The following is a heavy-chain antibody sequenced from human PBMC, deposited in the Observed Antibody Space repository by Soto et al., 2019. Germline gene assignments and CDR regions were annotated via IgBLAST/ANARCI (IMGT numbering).Heavy chain of an antibody. J-gene: IGHJ6*02. CDR3: ARVSGSYYYGMDV. V-gene: IGHV4-61*05. Sequence: PSETLSLTCTVSGDSISNSRFYWAWIRQPPGEGLEWIGEIYHSGSTNYNPSLKSRVTISVDKSKNQFSLKLSSVTAADTAVYYCARVSGSYYYGMDVWGQGTTVTVSS. CDR1: GDSISNSRFY. D-gene: IGHD1-26*01. CDR2: IYHSGST.